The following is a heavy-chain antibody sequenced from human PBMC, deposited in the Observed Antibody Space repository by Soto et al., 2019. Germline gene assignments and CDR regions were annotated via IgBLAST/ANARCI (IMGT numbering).Heavy chain of an antibody. D-gene: IGHD3-22*01. CDR3: ARNGYYATDY. Sequence: QVQLQESGPGLVEPSGTLSLTCAVSGDSISSSSWWSWVRQPPGKGLEWIGEFYHSGSTNYNPSLKSRVTISIDKSKNQFSLKVSSVTVADTAIYYCARNGYYATDYWGQGTLVTVSS. J-gene: IGHJ4*02. CDR2: FYHSGST. V-gene: IGHV4-4*02. CDR1: GDSISSSSW.